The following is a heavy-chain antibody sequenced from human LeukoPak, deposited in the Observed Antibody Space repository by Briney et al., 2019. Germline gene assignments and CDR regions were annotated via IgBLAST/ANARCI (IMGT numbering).Heavy chain of an antibody. J-gene: IGHJ4*02. V-gene: IGHV3-11*01. CDR2: ITSGAGST. D-gene: IGHD3-16*01. Sequence: PAGSLRLSCAASGFSISDYYMSWIRQSPVKGLEWISYITSGAGSTKYADSVKGRFTISGDKAKNSVALQLNSLSPEDTAVYYCTKERRGTYHAFESWGQGTLVTVSS. CDR3: TKERRGTYHAFES. CDR1: GFSISDYY.